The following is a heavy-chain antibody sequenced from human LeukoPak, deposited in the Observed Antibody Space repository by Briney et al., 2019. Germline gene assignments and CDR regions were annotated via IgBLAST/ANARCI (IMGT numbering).Heavy chain of an antibody. Sequence: PGGSLRLSCAASGFTFSDYYMTWIRRAPGKGLEWVSYISTTGGFTRYADSVTGRFTISRDNAKNSLYLQMNTLRAEDTAVYYCARESVGATYFDYWGQGTLVTVSS. V-gene: IGHV3-11*05. CDR3: ARESVGATYFDY. CDR2: ISTTGGFT. CDR1: GFTFSDYY. D-gene: IGHD1-26*01. J-gene: IGHJ4*02.